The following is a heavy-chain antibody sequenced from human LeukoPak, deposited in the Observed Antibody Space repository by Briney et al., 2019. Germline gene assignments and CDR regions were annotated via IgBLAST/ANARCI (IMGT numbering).Heavy chain of an antibody. V-gene: IGHV1-18*01. J-gene: IGHJ4*02. CDR3: ARTXSXGSYYAPNY. D-gene: IGHD3-10*01. CDR1: GYTFTAFT. CDR2: ISPYNGNT. Sequence: ASVKVSCKASGYTFTAFTITWVRQAPGQGLEWLGWISPYNGNTEYAQNIEDRVIMTTDTYMSTAYMELKSLRSDDSDVYYCARTXSXGSYYAPNYXGQGSLVTVSS.